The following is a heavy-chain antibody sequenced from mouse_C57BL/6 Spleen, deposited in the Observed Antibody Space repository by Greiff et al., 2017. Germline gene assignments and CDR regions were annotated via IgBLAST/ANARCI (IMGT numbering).Heavy chain of an antibody. J-gene: IGHJ2*01. V-gene: IGHV1-82*01. Sequence: QVQLKQSGPELVKPGASVKISCKASGYAFSSSWMNWVKQRPGKGLEWIGRIYPGDGDTNYNGKFKGKATLTADKSSSTAYMQLSSLTSEDSAVYFCARSRYYASSSFGDWGQGTTLTVSS. CDR1: GYAFSSSW. CDR3: ARSRYYASSSFGD. D-gene: IGHD1-1*01. CDR2: IYPGDGDT.